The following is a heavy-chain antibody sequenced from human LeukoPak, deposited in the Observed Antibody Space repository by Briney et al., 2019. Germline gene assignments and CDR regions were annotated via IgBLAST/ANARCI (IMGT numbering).Heavy chain of an antibody. CDR3: ARAVSGRFDY. V-gene: IGHV4-59*08. J-gene: IGHJ4*02. CDR2: IYYSGST. CDR1: GGSISTYH. D-gene: IGHD6-19*01. Sequence: SETLSLTCTVSGGSISTYHWGWIRQPPGKGLEWTGYIYYSGSTNYNPSLKSRVTISVDTSKNQFSLKLSSVTAADTAIYYCARAVSGRFDYWGQGTLVTVSS.